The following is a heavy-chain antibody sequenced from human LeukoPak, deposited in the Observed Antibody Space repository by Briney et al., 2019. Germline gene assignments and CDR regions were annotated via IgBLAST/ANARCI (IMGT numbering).Heavy chain of an antibody. D-gene: IGHD1-26*01. V-gene: IGHV4-4*09. CDR2: IYTSGST. CDR3: ARHRNSGSRFDP. CDR1: GCSISSYY. Sequence: PSETLSLTCTVSGCSISSYYWSWIRQPPGKGLEWIGCIYTSGSTNYNPSLKSRVTISVDTSKNQFSLKLSSVTAADTAVYYCARHRNSGSRFDPWGQGTLVTVSS. J-gene: IGHJ5*02.